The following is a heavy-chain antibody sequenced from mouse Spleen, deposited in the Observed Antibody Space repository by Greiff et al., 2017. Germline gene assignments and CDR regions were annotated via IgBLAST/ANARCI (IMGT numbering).Heavy chain of an antibody. J-gene: IGHJ2*01. CDR1: GFTFSNYW. CDR2: IRLKSDNYET. CDR3: TYWDGAVFDY. Sequence: EVKLEESGGGLVQPGGSMKLSCVASGFTFSNYWMNWVRQSPEKGLEWVAQIRLKSDNYETHYAESVKGRFTISRDDSKSSVYLQMNNVKAEDTGIYYCTYWDGAVFDYWGQGTTLTVSS. V-gene: IGHV6-3*01. D-gene: IGHD4-1*01.